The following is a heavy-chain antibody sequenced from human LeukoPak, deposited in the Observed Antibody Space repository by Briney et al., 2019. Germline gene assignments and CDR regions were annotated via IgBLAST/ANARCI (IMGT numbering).Heavy chain of an antibody. CDR1: GFTFSSYS. D-gene: IGHD4-17*01. CDR3: ARDRYGDHYFDY. J-gene: IGHJ4*02. CDR2: ISSSSSYI. Sequence: PGGSLRLSCAASGFTFSSYSMNWVRQAPGKGLEWVSSISSSSSYIYYADSVKGRFTISRDNAKNSLYLQMNSLRAEDTAVYYCARDRYGDHYFDYWGQGTLVTVSS. V-gene: IGHV3-21*01.